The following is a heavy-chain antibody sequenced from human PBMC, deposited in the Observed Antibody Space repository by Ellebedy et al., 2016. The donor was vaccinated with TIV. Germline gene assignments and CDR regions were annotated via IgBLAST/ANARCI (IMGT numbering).Heavy chain of an antibody. CDR2: IYYSGST. CDR1: GGSISSSSYY. V-gene: IGHV4-39*07. CDR3: ARVRGGGDAFDI. D-gene: IGHD5-12*01. Sequence: SETLSLXXTVSGGSISSSSYYWGWIRQPPGKGLEWIGSIYYSGSTYYNPSLKSRVTISVDTSKNQFSLKLSSVTAADTAVYYCARVRGGGDAFDIWGQGTMVTVSS. J-gene: IGHJ3*02.